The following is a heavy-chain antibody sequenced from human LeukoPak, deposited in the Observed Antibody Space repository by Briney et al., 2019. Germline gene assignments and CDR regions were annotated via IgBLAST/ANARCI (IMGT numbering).Heavy chain of an antibody. CDR3: ARPHTVLYNWFDP. CDR2: INPNSGGT. CDR1: GYTFTGYY. D-gene: IGHD4-11*01. Sequence: GASVKVFCKASGYTFTGYYMHWVRQAPGQGLEWMGRINPNSGGTNYAQKFQGRVTMTRETSISTAYMELSRLRSDDTAVYYCARPHTVLYNWFDPWGQGTLVTVSS. V-gene: IGHV1-2*06. J-gene: IGHJ5*02.